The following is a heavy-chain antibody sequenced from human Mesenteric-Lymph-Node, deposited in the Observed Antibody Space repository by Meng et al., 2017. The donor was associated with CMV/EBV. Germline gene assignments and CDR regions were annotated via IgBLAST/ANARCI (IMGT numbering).Heavy chain of an antibody. D-gene: IGHD2-8*01. CDR1: GYTFSNFA. J-gene: IGHJ5*02. V-gene: IGHV3-30-3*01. Sequence: GESLKISCVSSGYTFSNFALHWVRQEPGKGLEWVSSISYDGNDKNYEESVKGRFTISRDNSKNTAYVQLSGLRPEETAIYYCARGINGGENCLDPWGQGTLVTVSS. CDR3: ARGINGGENCLDP. CDR2: ISYDGNDK.